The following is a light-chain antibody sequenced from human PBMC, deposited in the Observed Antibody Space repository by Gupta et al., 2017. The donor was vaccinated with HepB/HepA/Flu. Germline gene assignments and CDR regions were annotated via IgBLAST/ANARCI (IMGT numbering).Light chain of an antibody. CDR3: QQYGSTPPVIT. CDR2: DAS. CDR1: QSVSDDY. Sequence: EIVLTQSPGTLSLSPGERATLSCRASQSVSDDYVAWYQQKPGQTPRLLIYDASGRATGIPDRFSGSGSGTDFTLTISRLEPEDVAVYYCQQYGSTPPVITFGQGTRLEI. J-gene: IGKJ5*01. V-gene: IGKV3-20*01.